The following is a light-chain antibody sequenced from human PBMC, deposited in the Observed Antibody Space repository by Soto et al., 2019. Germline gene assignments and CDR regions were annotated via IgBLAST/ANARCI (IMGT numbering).Light chain of an antibody. J-gene: IGKJ4*01. V-gene: IGKV3-11*01. CDR1: QSVSSY. CDR3: QQRSNWLT. CDR2: DAS. Sequence: EIVLTQSPATLSLSPGERATLSCRASQSVSSYLAWYQQKPGQAPRLLIYDASNRATGIPARFSGSGSGTDFTRTISSLEAEDFAVYYCQQRSNWLTFGGGTKVEI.